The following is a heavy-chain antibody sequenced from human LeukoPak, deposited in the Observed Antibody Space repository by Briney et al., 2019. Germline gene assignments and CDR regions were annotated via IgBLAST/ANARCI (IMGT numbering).Heavy chain of an antibody. CDR3: AKDRSFIVGATPDY. J-gene: IGHJ4*02. D-gene: IGHD1-26*01. CDR2: VSYDGRNN. Sequence: KPGRSLRLSCAASGFTFSSYGMHWVRQAPGKGLEWVAVVSYDGRNNYYGDSVKGRFTIARDNSKNMIYLQMNSLRAEDTAVYYCAKDRSFIVGATPDYWGQGTLVTVSS. V-gene: IGHV3-30*18. CDR1: GFTFSSYG.